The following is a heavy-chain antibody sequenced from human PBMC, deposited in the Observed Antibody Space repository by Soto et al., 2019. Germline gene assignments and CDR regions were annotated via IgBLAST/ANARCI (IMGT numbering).Heavy chain of an antibody. CDR2: VYYGGST. V-gene: IGHV4-39*07. Sequence: SETLSLTCTVSGGSISSSSYYWGWIRQPPGKGLEWIGNVYYGGSTYYNPSLKSRVTISVDTSKNQFSLKLSSVTAADTAVYYCARSYRRYCSGGSCYSYYYYYMDVWGKGTTVTVSS. CDR1: GGSISSSSYY. CDR3: ARSYRRYCSGGSCYSYYYYYMDV. J-gene: IGHJ6*03. D-gene: IGHD2-15*01.